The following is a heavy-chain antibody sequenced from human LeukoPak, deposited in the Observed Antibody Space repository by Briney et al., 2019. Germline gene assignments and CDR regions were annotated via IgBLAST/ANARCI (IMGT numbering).Heavy chain of an antibody. J-gene: IGHJ3*02. D-gene: IGHD6-19*01. Sequence: SVKVSCKASGGTFSSYAISWVRQAPGQGLEWMGGIIPIFGTANYAQKLQGRVTMTTDTSTSTAYMELRSLRSDDTAVYYCARDQWPKNHDAFDIWGQGTMVTVSS. CDR1: GGTFSSYA. CDR3: ARDQWPKNHDAFDI. V-gene: IGHV1-69*05. CDR2: IIPIFGTA.